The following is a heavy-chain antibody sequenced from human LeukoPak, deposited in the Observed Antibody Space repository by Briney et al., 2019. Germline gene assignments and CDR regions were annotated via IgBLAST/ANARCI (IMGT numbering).Heavy chain of an antibody. CDR3: TTEAYYYDSGAIKYFDY. CDR2: KQSKTDGGAT. J-gene: IGHJ4*02. CDR1: GFTFSNAW. D-gene: IGHD3-22*01. Sequence: GGSLRLSCAASGFTFSNAWMSWVRQAPGKGLEWVGRKQSKTDGGATHYAAPVKGRFTISRDDSKNTLYLQMNSLKTEDTAVYYCTTEAYYYDSGAIKYFDYWGQGTLVTVSS. V-gene: IGHV3-15*01.